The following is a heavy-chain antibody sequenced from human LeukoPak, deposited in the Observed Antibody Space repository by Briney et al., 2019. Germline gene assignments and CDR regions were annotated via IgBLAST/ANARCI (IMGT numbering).Heavy chain of an antibody. CDR1: GGTFSSYA. V-gene: IGHV1-69*05. D-gene: IGHD4-11*01. Sequence: GASVKVSCKASGGTFSSYAISWVRQAPGQGLEWMGGIIPIFGTANYAQKFQGRVTITTDESTSTAYMELSSLRSEDTAVYYCARDSAPYRTYSAFDIWGQGTMVTVSS. CDR2: IIPIFGTA. J-gene: IGHJ3*02. CDR3: ARDSAPYRTYSAFDI.